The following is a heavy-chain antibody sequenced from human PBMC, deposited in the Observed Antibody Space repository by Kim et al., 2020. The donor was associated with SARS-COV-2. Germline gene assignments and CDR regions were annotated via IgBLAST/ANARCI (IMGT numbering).Heavy chain of an antibody. CDR1: GGSISSGGYY. CDR2: IYYSGST. D-gene: IGHD3-22*01. J-gene: IGHJ4*02. CDR3: ARKVSVYYYDSSGYSYYFDY. Sequence: SETLSLTCTVSGGSISSGGYYWSWIRQHPGKGLEWIGYIYYSGSTYYNPSLKSRVTISVDTTKNQFSLKLSSVTAADTAVYYCARKVSVYYYDSSGYSYYFDYWGQRTPVTVSS. V-gene: IGHV4-31*03.